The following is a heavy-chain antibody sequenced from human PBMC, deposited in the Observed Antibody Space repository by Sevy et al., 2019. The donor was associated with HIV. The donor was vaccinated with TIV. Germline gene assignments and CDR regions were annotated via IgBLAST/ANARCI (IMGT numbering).Heavy chain of an antibody. V-gene: IGHV3-30*18. CDR2: ISYDGSNK. J-gene: IGHJ6*02. D-gene: IGHD6-13*01. Sequence: GGSLRLSCAASGFTFSSYGMHWVRQAPGKGLEWVAVISYDGSNKYYADSVKGRFTISRDNSKNTLYLQMNSLRAEDTAVYYCAKYKGVGAAAGSVHRGMDVWGQGTTVTVSS. CDR3: AKYKGVGAAAGSVHRGMDV. CDR1: GFTFSSYG.